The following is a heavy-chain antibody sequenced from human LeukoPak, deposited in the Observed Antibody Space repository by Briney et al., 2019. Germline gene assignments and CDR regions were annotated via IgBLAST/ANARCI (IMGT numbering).Heavy chain of an antibody. CDR3: ARGPGSNVGDF. V-gene: IGHV3-74*01. CDR2: ISPTGSTT. D-gene: IGHD4-4*01. CDR1: GFSFSGHW. J-gene: IGHJ4*02. Sequence: GGSLRLSCTASGFSFSGHWMHWARQLPGKGLVWVSRISPTGSTTNYADSVRGRFTISRDNAKNTLYLQMNSLRAEDTAVYYCARGPGSNVGDFWGQGTLVTVSS.